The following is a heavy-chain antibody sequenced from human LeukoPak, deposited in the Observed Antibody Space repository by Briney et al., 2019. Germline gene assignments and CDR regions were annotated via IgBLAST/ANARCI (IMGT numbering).Heavy chain of an antibody. V-gene: IGHV4-39*07. J-gene: IGHJ4*02. Sequence: PSETLSLTCSVSGGSISGSSYSWGWIRQPPRKGLEWIGNIDYSGATHYNPSLKSRVTISIDTSKKQFSLTLSSVTAADTAVYYCARDRVFEGAIGDYWGPGILVTVSS. CDR1: GGSISGSSYS. CDR3: ARDRVFEGAIGDY. CDR2: IDYSGAT. D-gene: IGHD3-16*02.